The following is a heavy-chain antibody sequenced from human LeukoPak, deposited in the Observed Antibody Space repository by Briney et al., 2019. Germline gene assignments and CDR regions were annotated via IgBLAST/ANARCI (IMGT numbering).Heavy chain of an antibody. CDR1: GYTFTSYG. J-gene: IGHJ4*02. CDR2: ISAYNGNT. D-gene: IGHD4-17*01. CDR3: ARDWSGVTTEGHTFDY. V-gene: IGHV1-18*01. Sequence: ASVKVSCKASGYTFTSYGISWVRQAPGQGLEWMGWISAYNGNTNYAQKLQGRVTMTTDTSTSTAYMELRSLRSDDTAVYYCARDWSGVTTEGHTFDYWGQGTLVTVSS.